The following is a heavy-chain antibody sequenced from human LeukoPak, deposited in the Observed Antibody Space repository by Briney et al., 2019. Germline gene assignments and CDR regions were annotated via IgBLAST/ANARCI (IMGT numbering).Heavy chain of an antibody. V-gene: IGHV3-7*04. D-gene: IGHD6-13*01. Sequence: GGSLRLSCAASGFTFTTYWMSWVRQAPGKGLEWVANMKPDGNEIFYVDSVKGRFTTSRDNAMNTLYLQMNSLRAEDTAVYYCARGHSSSPNWFDPWGQGTLVAVSS. CDR1: GFTFTTYW. CDR3: ARGHSSSPNWFDP. J-gene: IGHJ5*02. CDR2: MKPDGNEI.